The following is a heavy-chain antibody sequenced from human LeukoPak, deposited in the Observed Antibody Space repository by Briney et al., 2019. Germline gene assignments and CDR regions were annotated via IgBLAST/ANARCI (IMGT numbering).Heavy chain of an antibody. J-gene: IGHJ6*02. D-gene: IGHD6-13*01. CDR3: ARVCQQLVRRYYYYYGMDV. V-gene: IGHV4-4*07. CDR1: GGSISSYY. CDR2: IYISGST. Sequence: SETLSLTCTVSGGSISSYYWSWIRQPAGKGLEWIGRIYISGSTNYNPSLKSRVTMSVDTSKNQFSLSLSSVTAADTAVYYCARVCQQLVRRYYYYYGMDVWGQGTTVTVSS.